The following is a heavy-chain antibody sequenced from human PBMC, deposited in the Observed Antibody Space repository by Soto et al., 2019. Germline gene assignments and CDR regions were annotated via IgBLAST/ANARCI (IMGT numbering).Heavy chain of an antibody. CDR3: ARDYYDSSGFFDY. J-gene: IGHJ4*02. CDR1: GGTFSSYA. Sequence: ASVKVSCKASGGTFSSYAISWVRQAPGQGLEWMGGIIPIFGTANYAQKFQGRVTITADESTSTAYMELSSLRSEDTAVYYCARDYYDSSGFFDYWGQGTLVTVSS. V-gene: IGHV1-69*13. D-gene: IGHD3-22*01. CDR2: IIPIFGTA.